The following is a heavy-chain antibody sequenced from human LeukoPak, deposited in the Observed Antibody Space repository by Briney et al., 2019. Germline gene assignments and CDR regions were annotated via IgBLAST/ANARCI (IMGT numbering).Heavy chain of an antibody. CDR2: IIPIFGTA. J-gene: IGHJ4*02. Sequence: SVKVSCKASGGTFSSYAISWVRQAPGQGLEWMGRIIPIFGTANYAQKFQGRVTITTDESASTAYMELSSLRSEDTAVYYCARGDSMITFGGVIVITPLDYWGQGTLVTVSS. CDR1: GGTFSSYA. V-gene: IGHV1-69*05. CDR3: ARGDSMITFGGVIVITPLDY. D-gene: IGHD3-16*02.